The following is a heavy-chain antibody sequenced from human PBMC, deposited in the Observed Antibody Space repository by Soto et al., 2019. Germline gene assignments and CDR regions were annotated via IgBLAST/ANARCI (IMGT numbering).Heavy chain of an antibody. CDR3: AISSGYADWFDP. CDR2: IYYSGST. V-gene: IGHV4-31*03. J-gene: IGHJ5*02. CDR1: GGSISSGGYY. Sequence: SETLSLTCTVSGGSISSGGYYWRWIRQHPGKGLEWIGYIYYSGSTYYNPSLKSRVTISVDTSKNQFSLKLRSVTAADTAVYYCAISSGYADWFDPWGQGTLVTVSP. D-gene: IGHD3-22*01.